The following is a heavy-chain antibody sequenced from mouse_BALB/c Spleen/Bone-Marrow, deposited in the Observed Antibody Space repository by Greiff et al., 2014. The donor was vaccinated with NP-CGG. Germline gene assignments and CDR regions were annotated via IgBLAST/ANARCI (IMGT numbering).Heavy chain of an antibody. CDR3: ARQDYYGSSPHWYFDV. CDR2: ISSGGSYT. J-gene: IGHJ1*01. V-gene: IGHV5-9-1*01. Sequence: EVMLVESGGGLVKPGGSLKLSCAASGFTFSSYAMSWVRQTPEKRLEWVATISSGGSYTYYADSVKGRFTISRDTAKNTLYLQMSSLRSEDTAMYYCARQDYYGSSPHWYFDVWGAGTRSPSPQ. CDR1: GFTFSSYA. D-gene: IGHD1-1*01.